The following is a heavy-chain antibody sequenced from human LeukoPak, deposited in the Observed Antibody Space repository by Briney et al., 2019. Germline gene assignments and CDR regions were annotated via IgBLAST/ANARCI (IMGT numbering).Heavy chain of an antibody. CDR2: IIPIFGTA. J-gene: IGHJ3*02. Sequence: ASVKASCKASGGTFSSYAISWVRQAPGQGLEWMGGIIPIFGTANYAQKFQGRVTMTTDTSTSTAYMELRSLRSDDTAVYYCARVSGPRALWKGAGAFDIWGQGTMVTVSS. D-gene: IGHD1-1*01. V-gene: IGHV1-69*05. CDR3: ARVSGPRALWKGAGAFDI. CDR1: GGTFSSYA.